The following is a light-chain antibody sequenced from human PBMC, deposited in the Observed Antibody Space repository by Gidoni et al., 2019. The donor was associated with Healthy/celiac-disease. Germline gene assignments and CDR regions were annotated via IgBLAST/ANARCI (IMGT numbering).Light chain of an antibody. CDR3: QQANSFPFT. J-gene: IGKJ5*01. CDR1: QGIGSW. CDR2: DAS. Sequence: DIQMTQSPSSVSASVGDRVTITCRASQGIGSWLAWYQQKPGKAPKLLIYDASSLQSGVPSRFIGSGAGTAFTLTISSLQPEDFATYYCQQANSFPFTFGQGTRLEIK. V-gene: IGKV1D-12*01.